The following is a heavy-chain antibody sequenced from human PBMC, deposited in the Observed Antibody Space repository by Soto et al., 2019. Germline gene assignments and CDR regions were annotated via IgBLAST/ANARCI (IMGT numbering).Heavy chain of an antibody. CDR1: GFTLSSYG. Sequence: PGGSLRLSCAASGFTLSSYGMHWVRQAPGKGLEWVAVIWYDGSNKYYADSVKGRFAISRDNSKNTLYLQMNSLRAEDTAVYYCARDYKEKFDYWGQGTLVTVSS. CDR2: IWYDGSNK. D-gene: IGHD1-20*01. CDR3: ARDYKEKFDY. J-gene: IGHJ4*02. V-gene: IGHV3-33*01.